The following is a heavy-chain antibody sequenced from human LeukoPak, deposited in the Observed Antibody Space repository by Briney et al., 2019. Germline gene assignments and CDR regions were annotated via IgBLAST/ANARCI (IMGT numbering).Heavy chain of an antibody. Sequence: GASVKVSCKASGYTFTSYYIHWVRQAPGQGLEWMGIINPSGGSTSYAQKFQGRVTMTRDTSTSTVYMELSSLRSEDTAVYYCAIADASVTTDYWGQGTLVTVSS. CDR3: AIADASVTTDY. J-gene: IGHJ4*02. V-gene: IGHV1-46*01. CDR1: GYTFTSYY. D-gene: IGHD4-17*01. CDR2: INPSGGST.